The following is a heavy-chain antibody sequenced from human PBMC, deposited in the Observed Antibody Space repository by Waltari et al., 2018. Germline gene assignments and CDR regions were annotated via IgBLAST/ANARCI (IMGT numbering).Heavy chain of an antibody. Sequence: QVHLQQSGPGLVKPSETLSLTCAVSGGPIMSGTYFWSWIRQFPGRGLEYIGYILYSGKTYYHPSLMSRASISVHMSQNQFSLSLTSVTAADTALYYGVTGPRDKWVGRYSGEFFHHWGPGTLVTVSS. CDR2: ILYSGKT. CDR3: VTGPRDKWVGRYSGEFFHH. V-gene: IGHV4-31*11. CDR1: GGPIMSGTYF. J-gene: IGHJ1*01. D-gene: IGHD6-19*01.